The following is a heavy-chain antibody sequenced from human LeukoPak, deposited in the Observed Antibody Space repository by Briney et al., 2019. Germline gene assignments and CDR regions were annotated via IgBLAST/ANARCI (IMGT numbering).Heavy chain of an antibody. Sequence: SETLSLTCTVSGGSISSYYWSWLRQPPGKGLEWIGYIYTSGSTNYNPSLKSRVTISVDTSKNQLSLKLSSVTAADTAVYYCARHRRRTIFGGGGNWFDPWGQGTLVTVSS. CDR3: ARHRRRTIFGGGGNWFDP. V-gene: IGHV4-4*09. CDR2: IYTSGST. CDR1: GGSISSYY. D-gene: IGHD3-3*01. J-gene: IGHJ5*02.